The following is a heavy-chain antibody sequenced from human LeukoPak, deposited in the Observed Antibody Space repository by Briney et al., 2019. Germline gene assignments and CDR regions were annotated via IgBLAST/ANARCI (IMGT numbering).Heavy chain of an antibody. CDR2: INPNSGGT. CDR1: GYTFTGYY. V-gene: IGHV1-2*02. Sequence: ASVKVSCKASGYTFTGYYMHWVRQAPGQGLEWMGWINPNSGGTNYAQKFQGRVTMTRDTSISTAYMELSRLRSDDTAVYYCARDSGYDSYGMDVWSQGTTVTVSS. J-gene: IGHJ6*02. D-gene: IGHD5-12*01. CDR3: ARDSGYDSYGMDV.